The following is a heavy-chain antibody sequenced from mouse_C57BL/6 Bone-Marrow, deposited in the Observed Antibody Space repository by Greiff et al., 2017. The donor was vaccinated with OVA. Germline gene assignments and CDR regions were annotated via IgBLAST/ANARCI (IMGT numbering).Heavy chain of an antibody. CDR3: TTPFYYDYLDY. CDR1: GFNIKDDY. V-gene: IGHV14-4*01. CDR2: IDPENGDT. J-gene: IGHJ2*01. Sequence: EVQLQQSGAELVRPGASVKLSCTASGFNIKDDYMHWVKQRPEQGLEWIGWIDPENGDTEYASKFQGKAPITADTSSNTAYLQLSSLTSEDTAVYYCTTPFYYDYLDYWGQGTTLTVSS. D-gene: IGHD2-4*01.